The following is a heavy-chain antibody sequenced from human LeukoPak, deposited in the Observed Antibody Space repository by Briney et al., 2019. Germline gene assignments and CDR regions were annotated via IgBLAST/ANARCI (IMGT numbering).Heavy chain of an antibody. CDR1: GFIFDEYA. D-gene: IGHD1-26*01. Sequence: PGRSLRPSCAASGFIFDEYAMHWVRQAPGKGLEWVSSISWNRGSIAYADSVKGRFTISRDNSKNSLFLQMNGLGPEDTALYYCAKGNSGSYSYYFDCWGQGTLVTVSS. CDR2: ISWNRGSI. V-gene: IGHV3-9*01. J-gene: IGHJ4*02. CDR3: AKGNSGSYSYYFDC.